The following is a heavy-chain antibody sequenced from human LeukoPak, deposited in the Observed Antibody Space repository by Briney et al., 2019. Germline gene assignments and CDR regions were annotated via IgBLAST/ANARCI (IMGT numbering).Heavy chain of an antibody. CDR2: ISSSSYI. CDR1: GFTFSSYE. J-gene: IGHJ6*03. V-gene: IGHV3-21*01. Sequence: GGSLRLSCAASGFTFSSYEMNWVRQAPGKGLEWVSSISSSSYIYYADSVKGRFTISRDNAKNSLYLQMNSLRAEDTAVYYCARVLRLLHSYYYYYMDVWGKGTTVTVSS. CDR3: ARVLRLLHSYYYYYMDV. D-gene: IGHD6-25*01.